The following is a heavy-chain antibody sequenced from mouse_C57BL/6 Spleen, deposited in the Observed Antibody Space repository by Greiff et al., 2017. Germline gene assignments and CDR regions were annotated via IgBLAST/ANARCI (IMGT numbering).Heavy chain of an antibody. CDR2: IYPGSGST. J-gene: IGHJ2*01. CDR1: GYTFTSYW. CDR3: ASLRNYYGSSPYYFDY. Sequence: QVQLQQPGAELVKPGASVKMSCKASGYTFTSYWITWVKQRPGQGLEWIGDIYPGSGSTNYNEKFKSKATLTVETSSSTAYMQLSSLTSEDSAVYYGASLRNYYGSSPYYFDYWGQGTTLTVSS. D-gene: IGHD1-1*01. V-gene: IGHV1-55*01.